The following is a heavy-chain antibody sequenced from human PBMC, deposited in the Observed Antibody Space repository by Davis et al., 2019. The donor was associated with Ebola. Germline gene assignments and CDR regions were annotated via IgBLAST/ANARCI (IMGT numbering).Heavy chain of an antibody. Sequence: HSQTLSLTCAISGDSVSGKSGAWNWIRQSPSRGLEWLGRTYHTSEWITHYAASVKSRTTINADTSKNQLSLQLNSVTPDDTAVYYCTRGWLRGWFDPWGQGTQVIVSS. V-gene: IGHV6-1*01. D-gene: IGHD5-12*01. J-gene: IGHJ5*02. CDR2: TYHTSEWIT. CDR1: GDSVSGKSGA. CDR3: TRGWLRGWFDP.